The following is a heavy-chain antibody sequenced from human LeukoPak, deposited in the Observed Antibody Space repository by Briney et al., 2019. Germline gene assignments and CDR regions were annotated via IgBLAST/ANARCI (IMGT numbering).Heavy chain of an antibody. Sequence: SETLSLTCTVSGGSISSYYWSWIRQPPGKGLEWIGYIYYSGNTNYNPSLKGRITISLDTSRNQFSLKLSSVTAADTAVYYCARSRAFNSGAFDPWGQGSLVTVSS. V-gene: IGHV4-59*01. D-gene: IGHD1-26*01. CDR3: ARSRAFNSGAFDP. CDR2: IYYSGNT. J-gene: IGHJ5*02. CDR1: GGSISSYY.